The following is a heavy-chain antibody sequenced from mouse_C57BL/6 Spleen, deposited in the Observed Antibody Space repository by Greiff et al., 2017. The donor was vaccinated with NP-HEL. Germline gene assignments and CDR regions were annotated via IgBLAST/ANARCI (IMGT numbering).Heavy chain of an antibody. D-gene: IGHD1-1*01. J-gene: IGHJ3*01. Sequence: EVKLVESGGGLVKPGGSLKLSCAASGFTFSDYGMHWVRQAPEKGLEWVAYISSGSSTIYYADTVKGRFTISRDNAKNTLFLQMTSLRSEDTAMYYCARPLYGSSQFAYWGQGTLVTVSA. V-gene: IGHV5-17*01. CDR1: GFTFSDYG. CDR3: ARPLYGSSQFAY. CDR2: ISSGSSTI.